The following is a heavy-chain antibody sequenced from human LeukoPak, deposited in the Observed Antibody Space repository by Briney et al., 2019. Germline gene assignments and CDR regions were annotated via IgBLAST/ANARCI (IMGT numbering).Heavy chain of an antibody. Sequence: TSETLSLTCTVSGGSISSSSYYWGWIRQPPGKGLEWIGSTYYSGSTYYNPSLKSRVTISVDTSKNQFSLKLSSVTAADTAVYYCARVLEDTAMAPFDYWGQGTLVTVSS. D-gene: IGHD5-18*01. J-gene: IGHJ4*02. V-gene: IGHV4-39*07. CDR1: GGSISSSSYY. CDR2: TYYSGST. CDR3: ARVLEDTAMAPFDY.